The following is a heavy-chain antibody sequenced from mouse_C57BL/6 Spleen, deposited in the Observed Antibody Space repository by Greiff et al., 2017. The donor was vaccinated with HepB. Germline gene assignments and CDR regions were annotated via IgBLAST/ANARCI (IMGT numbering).Heavy chain of an antibody. V-gene: IGHV14-4*01. CDR3: TGGRDYAMDY. CDR2: IDPENGDT. Sequence: EVQLVESGAELVRPGASVKLSCTASGFNIKDDYMHWVKQRPEQGLEWIGWIDPENGDTEYASKFQGKATITADTSSNTAYLQLSSLTSEDTAVYYCTGGRDYAMDYWGQGTSVTVSS. J-gene: IGHJ4*01. CDR1: GFNIKDDY.